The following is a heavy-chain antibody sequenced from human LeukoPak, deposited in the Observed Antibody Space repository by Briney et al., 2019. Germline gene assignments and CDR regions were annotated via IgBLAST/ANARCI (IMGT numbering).Heavy chain of an antibody. Sequence: PSETLSLTCADSVGSISSTTSYWGWIRQPPGKGLGWLGRIYYSGSTFYNPSLKSRVTISVDTSNNQFSLRLSSVTAADTAVYYCARHGSTDYFDYWGQGTLVTVSS. CDR3: ARHGSTDYFDY. D-gene: IGHD2-2*03. CDR2: IYYSGST. J-gene: IGHJ4*02. CDR1: VGSISSTTSY. V-gene: IGHV4-39*01.